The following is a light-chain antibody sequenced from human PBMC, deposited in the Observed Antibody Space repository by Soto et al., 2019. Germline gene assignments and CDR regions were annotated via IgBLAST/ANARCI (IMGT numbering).Light chain of an antibody. J-gene: IGKJ5*01. Sequence: TVMTQSHDSLQVPLGYTTSIHCTYTKQVLYSSNNKNYLAWYQQKSGQPPKLLIYWASTRESGVPDRFSGSGSGTDFTLTISSLQAEDVAVYYCQQYYSTPITFGQGTRLEIK. CDR3: QQYYSTPIT. CDR1: KQVLYSSNNKNY. CDR2: WAS. V-gene: IGKV4-1*01.